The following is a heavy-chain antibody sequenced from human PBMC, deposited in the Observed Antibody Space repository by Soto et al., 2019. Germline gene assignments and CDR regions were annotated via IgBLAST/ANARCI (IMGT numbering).Heavy chain of an antibody. CDR3: ARDNGYFDY. D-gene: IGHD2-8*01. V-gene: IGHV4-59*12. CDR1: GGSIGIYY. CDR2: IYYNGNT. Sequence: SETLSLTCTVSGGSIGIYYWSWIRQPPGKGLEWIGYIYYNGNTNYDPSLKSRVTMSVDTSKNQFSLKLRSMTAADTAVYYCARDNGYFDYWGQGALVTVSS. J-gene: IGHJ4*02.